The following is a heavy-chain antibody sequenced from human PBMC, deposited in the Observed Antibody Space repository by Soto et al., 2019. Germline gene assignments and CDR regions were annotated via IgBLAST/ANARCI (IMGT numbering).Heavy chain of an antibody. D-gene: IGHD2-8*02. CDR2: IYYSGST. CDR3: AREISYERSDTGFDY. Sequence: SETLSLTCTVSGGSISSYYWSWIRQPPGKGLEWIGYIYYSGSTNYNPSLKSRVTISVDTSKNQFSLKLSSVTAADTAVYYCAREISYERSDTGFDYWGQGTLVTVSS. V-gene: IGHV4-59*01. J-gene: IGHJ4*02. CDR1: GGSISSYY.